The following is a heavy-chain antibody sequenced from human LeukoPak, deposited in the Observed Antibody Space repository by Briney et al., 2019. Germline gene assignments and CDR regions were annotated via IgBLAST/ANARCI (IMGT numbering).Heavy chain of an antibody. CDR2: ISAYNGNT. CDR1: GYTFTSYG. V-gene: IGHV1-18*01. Sequence: ASVKVSCKASGYTFTSYGISWVRQAPGQGLEWMGWISAYNGNTNYAQKLQGRDTMTTDTSTSTAYMELRSLRSDDTAVYYCARVGYDPYYYYYMDVWGKGTTVTVSS. J-gene: IGHJ6*03. D-gene: IGHD1-1*01. CDR3: ARVGYDPYYYYYMDV.